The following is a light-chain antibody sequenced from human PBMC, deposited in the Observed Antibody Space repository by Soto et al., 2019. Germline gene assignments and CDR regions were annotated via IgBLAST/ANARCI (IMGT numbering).Light chain of an antibody. CDR1: QSVRSNF. CDR2: GAS. Sequence: EIVLTQSPGTLSLSPGERATLSCRASQSVRSNFLAWYQHKPGQAPKLLISGASSRATGIPDRFSGSGSGTDFTLTISRLEPEDFALNSCQQYGSSPGTFGQGTKLEIK. J-gene: IGKJ2*02. V-gene: IGKV3-20*01. CDR3: QQYGSSPGT.